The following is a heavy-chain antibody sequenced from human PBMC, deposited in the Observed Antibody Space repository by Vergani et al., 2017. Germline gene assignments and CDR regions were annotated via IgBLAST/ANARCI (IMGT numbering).Heavy chain of an antibody. CDR3: ARASLRALVGYYYYMDV. CDR2: IFPSGNS. V-gene: IGHV4-30-2*01. J-gene: IGHJ6*03. D-gene: IGHD3-16*02. Sequence: QLQLQESGSGLVKPSQTLSLTCAVSGDSITNGGFSWNWIRQPPGKGPEWIGYIFPSGNSDYNPSLMNRVSISLDKSKNQFSLWVNSVTAADTAVYFCARASLRALVGYYYYMDVWGKGKTVVVSS. CDR1: GDSITNGGFS.